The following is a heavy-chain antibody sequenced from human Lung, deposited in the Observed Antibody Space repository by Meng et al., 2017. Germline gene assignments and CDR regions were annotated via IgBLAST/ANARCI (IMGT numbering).Heavy chain of an antibody. J-gene: IGHJ4*02. CDR3: ARFDISSSGRGDY. V-gene: IGHV4-4*02. D-gene: IGHD1-26*01. Sequence: QVARQESGPGLVKPSGTLFLTCAVSGGSITSSTWWSWVRQTPGKGLEWFGEIFHSGSTNYNPPLESRVTISVDKSKNQFSLKVYSVTAADTATYYCARFDISSSGRGDYWGQGILVTVSS. CDR1: GGSITSSTW. CDR2: IFHSGST.